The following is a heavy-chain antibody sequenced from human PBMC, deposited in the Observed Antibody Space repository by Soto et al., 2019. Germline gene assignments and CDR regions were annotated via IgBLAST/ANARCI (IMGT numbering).Heavy chain of an antibody. V-gene: IGHV1-69*13. CDR2: IIPIFGTA. CDR1: GGTFSSYA. CDR3: AREQRNSRAFDI. J-gene: IGHJ3*02. Sequence: SVKVSCKASGGTFSSYAISWVRQAPGQGLEWMGGIIPIFGTANYAQKFQGRVTITADESTSTAYMELSSLRSEDTAVYYCAREQRNSRAFDIWGQGTMVTVSS. D-gene: IGHD1-7*01.